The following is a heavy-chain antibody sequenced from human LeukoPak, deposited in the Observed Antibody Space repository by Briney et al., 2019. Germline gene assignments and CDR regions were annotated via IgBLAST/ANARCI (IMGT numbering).Heavy chain of an antibody. Sequence: GASVKVSCKASGYPFTTYGLSWVRQAPGQGLEWMGQISGNDGDTNYAQKFQGRVTMTTDTATSTAYMELTSLRSDDTAVYYCARDVPDFWSGFDYWAREPWSPSPQ. CDR3: ARDVPDFWSGFDY. V-gene: IGHV1-18*01. D-gene: IGHD3-3*01. J-gene: IGHJ4*02. CDR1: GYPFTTYG. CDR2: ISGNDGDT.